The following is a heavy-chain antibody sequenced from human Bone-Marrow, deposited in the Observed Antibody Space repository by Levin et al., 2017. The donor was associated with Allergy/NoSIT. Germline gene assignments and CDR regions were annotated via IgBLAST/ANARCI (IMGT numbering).Heavy chain of an antibody. Sequence: SETLSLTCTVSGGSISSGSYYWSWIRQPAGKGLEWIGRIYTSGSTNYNPSLKSRVTISVDASKNQFSLKLSSVTAADTAVYYCARDRLSYCGGDCYSHWFDPWGQGTLVTVSS. D-gene: IGHD2-21*02. CDR3: ARDRLSYCGGDCYSHWFDP. CDR2: IYTSGST. CDR1: GGSISSGSYY. V-gene: IGHV4-61*02. J-gene: IGHJ5*02.